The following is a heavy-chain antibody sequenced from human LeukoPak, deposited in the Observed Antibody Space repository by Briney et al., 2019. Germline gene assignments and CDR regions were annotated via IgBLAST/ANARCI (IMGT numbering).Heavy chain of an antibody. CDR1: GGSFSGYY. D-gene: IGHD1-26*01. Sequence: SETLSLTCAVYGGSFSGYYWSWIRQPPGKGLEWIGYIYYSGSTDYNPSLKSRVTISVDTSKNQFSLKLSSVTAADTAVYYCARRSGSYSHDAFDIWGQGTMVTVSS. J-gene: IGHJ3*02. CDR2: IYYSGST. V-gene: IGHV4-59*01. CDR3: ARRSGSYSHDAFDI.